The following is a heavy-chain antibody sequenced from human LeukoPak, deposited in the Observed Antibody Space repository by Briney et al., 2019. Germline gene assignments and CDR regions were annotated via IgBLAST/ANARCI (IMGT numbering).Heavy chain of an antibody. J-gene: IGHJ4*02. D-gene: IGHD6-6*01. Sequence: GASVKVSCKASGYTFTGYYMHWVRQAPGQGLEWMGWINPNSGGTNYAQKFQGWVTMTRDTSISTAYMELSRLRSDDTAVYYCAREYSSSSGVVFDYWGQGTLVTVSS. CDR2: INPNSGGT. V-gene: IGHV1-2*04. CDR1: GYTFTGYY. CDR3: AREYSSSSGVVFDY.